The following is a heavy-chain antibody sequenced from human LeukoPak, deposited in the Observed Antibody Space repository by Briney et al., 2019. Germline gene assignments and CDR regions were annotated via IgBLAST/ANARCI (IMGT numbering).Heavy chain of an antibody. D-gene: IGHD1-7*01. CDR1: GGSISSSSYY. Sequence: SETLSLTCTVSGGSISSSSYYWSWIRQPPGKGLEWIGYIYHSGSTYYNPSLKSRVTISVDRSKNQFSLKLSSVTAADTAVYYCARASWNYIGSDAFDIWGQGTMVTVSS. CDR3: ARASWNYIGSDAFDI. J-gene: IGHJ3*02. V-gene: IGHV4-30-2*01. CDR2: IYHSGST.